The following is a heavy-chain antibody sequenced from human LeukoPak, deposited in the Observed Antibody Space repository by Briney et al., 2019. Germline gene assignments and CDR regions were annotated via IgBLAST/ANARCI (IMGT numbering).Heavy chain of an antibody. CDR2: IIPILGIA. J-gene: IGHJ5*02. V-gene: IGHV1-69*04. CDR3: ATGAVAGTNWFDP. CDR1: GGTFSSYA. Sequence: SVKVSCKASGGTFSSYAISSVRQAPGQGLEWMGRIIPILGIANYAQKFQGRVTITADKSTSTAYMELSSLRSEDTAVYYCATGAVAGTNWFDPWGQGTLVTVSS. D-gene: IGHD6-19*01.